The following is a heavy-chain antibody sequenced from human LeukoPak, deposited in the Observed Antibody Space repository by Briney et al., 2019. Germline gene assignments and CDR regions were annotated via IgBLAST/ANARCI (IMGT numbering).Heavy chain of an antibody. CDR2: IYPGDSDT. CDR1: GYSFTSYW. Sequence: HGESLKISCKGSGYSFTSYWIGWVRQMPGKGLEWMGIIYPGDSDTRYSPSFQGQVTISADKSISTAYLQWSSLKASDTAMYYCARFLRGYRSWYYPDYWGQGTLVTVSS. V-gene: IGHV5-51*01. CDR3: ARFLRGYRSWYYPDY. D-gene: IGHD6-13*01. J-gene: IGHJ4*02.